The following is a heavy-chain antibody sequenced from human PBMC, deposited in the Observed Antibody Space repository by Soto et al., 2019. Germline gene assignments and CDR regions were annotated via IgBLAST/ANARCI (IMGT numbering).Heavy chain of an antibody. J-gene: IGHJ3*01. D-gene: IGHD3-10*01. Sequence: QMQLVQSGPEVKKPGTSVKVSCKASGSSLSGSAVQWVRQARGQRLEWLGWIVNDSGYSDYAQEFHRRLTITSDISTNTVYMELSSLASDDTAVYFCLVIWFAYLTWNDPIDVWGQGTAVTVSS. CDR3: LVIWFAYLTWNDPIDV. V-gene: IGHV1-58*01. CDR2: IVNDSGYS. CDR1: GSSLSGSA.